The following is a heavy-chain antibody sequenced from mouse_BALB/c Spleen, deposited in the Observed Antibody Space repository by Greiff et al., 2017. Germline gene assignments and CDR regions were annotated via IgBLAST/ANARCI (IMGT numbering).Heavy chain of an antibody. Sequence: EVKLVESGGGLVQPGGSLRLSCATSGFTFTDYYMSWVRQPPGKALEWLGFIRNKANGYTTEYSASVKGRFTISRDNSQSILYLQMNTLRAEDSATYYCAREVTRASYAMDYWGQGTSVTVSS. D-gene: IGHD3-1*01. CDR2: IRNKANGYTT. CDR3: AREVTRASYAMDY. CDR1: GFTFTDYY. J-gene: IGHJ4*01. V-gene: IGHV7-3*02.